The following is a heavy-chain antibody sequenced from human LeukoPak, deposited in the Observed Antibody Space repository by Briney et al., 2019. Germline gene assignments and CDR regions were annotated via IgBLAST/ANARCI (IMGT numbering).Heavy chain of an antibody. Sequence: SETLSLTCTVSGGSISSGSYYWSWIRQPAGKGLEWIGRIYTSGSTNYNPSFKSRVTISVDTSKNQFSLKLSSVTAADTAVYYCARTTEAHSWRTRYYDYYMDVWGKGTTVTVSS. CDR3: ARTTEAHSWRTRYYDYYMDV. D-gene: IGHD6-13*01. CDR1: GGSISSGSYY. CDR2: IYTSGST. V-gene: IGHV4-61*02. J-gene: IGHJ6*03.